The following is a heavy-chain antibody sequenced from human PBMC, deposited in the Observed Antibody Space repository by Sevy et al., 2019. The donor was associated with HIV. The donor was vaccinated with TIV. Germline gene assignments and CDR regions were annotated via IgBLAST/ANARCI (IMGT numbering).Heavy chain of an antibody. V-gene: IGHV3-30*04. CDR1: GFTFSDYA. Sequence: GGSLRLSCAASGFTFSDYAIHWVRQAPGKGLEWLAVISYHGRNHLYADSVRGRFTISRDDSKNTVYLQMNSLRPDDPAAYSCARKQFVLPFDYWGQGTLVTVSS. J-gene: IGHJ4*02. CDR3: ARKQFVLPFDY. CDR2: ISYHGRNH. D-gene: IGHD6-6*01.